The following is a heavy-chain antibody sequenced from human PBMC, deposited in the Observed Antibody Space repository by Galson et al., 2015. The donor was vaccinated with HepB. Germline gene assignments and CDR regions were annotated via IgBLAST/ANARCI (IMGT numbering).Heavy chain of an antibody. V-gene: IGHV3-21*01. CDR2: ISSSSSYI. CDR1: GFTFSSYS. Sequence: SLRLSCAASGFTFSSYSMNWVRQAPGKGLEWVSSISSSSSYIYYADSVKGRFTISRDNAKNSLYLQMNSLRAEDTAVYYCARACDCPLPNWFDPWGQGTLVTVSS. D-gene: IGHD2-21*02. J-gene: IGHJ5*02. CDR3: ARACDCPLPNWFDP.